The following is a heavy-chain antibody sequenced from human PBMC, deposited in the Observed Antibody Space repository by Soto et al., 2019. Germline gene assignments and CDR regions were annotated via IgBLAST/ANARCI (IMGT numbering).Heavy chain of an antibody. CDR1: GFIFDDYV. J-gene: IGHJ4*02. CDR3: TKWPGNAQSNFEH. Sequence: GGSLRLSCTASGFIFDDYVMTWVRQAPGKGLEFVGSIRNKASGGTTEYAASVKGRFTISRDDSKSIACLQMNSLKIEDTAVYYCTKWPGNAQSNFEHWGQGTQVTVSS. V-gene: IGHV3-49*04. D-gene: IGHD5-12*01. CDR2: IRNKASGGTT.